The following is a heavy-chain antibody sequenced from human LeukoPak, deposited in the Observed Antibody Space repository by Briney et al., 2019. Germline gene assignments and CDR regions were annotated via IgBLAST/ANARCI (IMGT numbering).Heavy chain of an antibody. D-gene: IGHD6-19*01. V-gene: IGHV1-69*13. CDR1: GGTFSSYA. Sequence: GASVKVSCKASGGTFSSYAISWVRQAPGQGLEWMGGIIPIFGTANYAQKFQGRVTITADESTSTAYMELSSLRSEDTAVYYCAGGWSNSLTYYFDYWGQGTLVTVSS. CDR2: IIPIFGTA. J-gene: IGHJ4*02. CDR3: AGGWSNSLTYYFDY.